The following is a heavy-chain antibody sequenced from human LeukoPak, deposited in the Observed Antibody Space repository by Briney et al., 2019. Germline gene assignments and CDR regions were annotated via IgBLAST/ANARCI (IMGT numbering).Heavy chain of an antibody. Sequence: SVKVSCKASGGTFSSYAISWVRQAPGQGLEWMGGIIPIFGTANYAQKFQGRVTITADESTSTAYMELSSLRSEDTAVYYCASGVVVPELHNYYYYYGMDVWGQGTTVAVSS. D-gene: IGHD2-2*01. V-gene: IGHV1-69*13. CDR1: GGTFSSYA. CDR3: ASGVVVPELHNYYYYYGMDV. CDR2: IIPIFGTA. J-gene: IGHJ6*02.